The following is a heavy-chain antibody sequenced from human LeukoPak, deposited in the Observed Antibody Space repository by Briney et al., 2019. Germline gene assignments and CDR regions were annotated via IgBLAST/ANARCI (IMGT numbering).Heavy chain of an antibody. D-gene: IGHD2-2*02. V-gene: IGHV1-24*01. CDR2: FNPRDGET. CDR3: ATSDRQFYSPTSCYMPFDY. J-gene: IGHJ4*02. Sequence: GASVRVSCKVSGFSLTELSMHWVRQAPGKGPEWMGGFNPRDGETYFAQNFQGRVTLTEDTSTDTSSMELRSLKSDDTAVYYCATSDRQFYSPTSCYMPFDYWGQGTLVIVSS. CDR1: GFSLTELS.